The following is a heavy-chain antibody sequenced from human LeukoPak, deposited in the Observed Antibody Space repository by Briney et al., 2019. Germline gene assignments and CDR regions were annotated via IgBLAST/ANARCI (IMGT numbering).Heavy chain of an antibody. CDR2: IYYSGST. CDR1: DDSISSYY. Sequence: SETLSLTCTVSDDSISSYYWSWIRQPPGKGLEWIGYIYYSGSTNYNPSLKSRVTISVDTSKNQFSLKLSSMTAADTAVYYCARGYCTSTSCYRSWFDLWGQGTLVTVSS. V-gene: IGHV4-59*01. J-gene: IGHJ5*02. D-gene: IGHD2-2*02. CDR3: ARGYCTSTSCYRSWFDL.